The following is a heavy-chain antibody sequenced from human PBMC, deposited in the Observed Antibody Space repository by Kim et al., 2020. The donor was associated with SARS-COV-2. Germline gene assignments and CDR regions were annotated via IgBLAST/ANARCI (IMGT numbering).Heavy chain of an antibody. CDR2: FDPEDGET. J-gene: IGHJ6*02. CDR1: GYTLTELS. D-gene: IGHD2-2*01. CDR3: ATEGGSSTRYYYYGMDV. V-gene: IGHV1-24*01. Sequence: ASVKVSCKVSGYTLTELSMHWVRQAPGKGLEWMGGFDPEDGETIYAQKFQGRVTMTEDTSTDTAYMELSSLRSEDTAVYYCATEGGSSTRYYYYGMDVWGQGTTVTVSS.